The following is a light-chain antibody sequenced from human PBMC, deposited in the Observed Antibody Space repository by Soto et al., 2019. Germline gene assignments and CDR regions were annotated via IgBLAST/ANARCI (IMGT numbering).Light chain of an antibody. J-gene: IGKJ1*01. CDR2: KTS. V-gene: IGKV2-24*01. CDR3: MQATQFPCT. CDR1: ESLVHSDGNTY. Sequence: DIVMTQTPVSSPVTLGQPASISCRSNESLVHSDGNTYLNWLQKRPGQPPRLLIYKTSDRFSGVPDRYRGSGAGTDFTLEITRVAPEVVGVYYCMQATQFPCTFGQGTKVEFK.